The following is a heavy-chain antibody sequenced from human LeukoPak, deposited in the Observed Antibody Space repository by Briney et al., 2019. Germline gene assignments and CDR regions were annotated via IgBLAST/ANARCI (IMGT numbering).Heavy chain of an antibody. CDR3: ARTPEFCSGGSCYSEGYFDS. CDR1: GFTFSSYA. J-gene: IGHJ4*02. Sequence: QPGGSLRLSCAASGFTFSSYAMSWVRQAPGKGLEWVSAISGSGGSTYYADSVKGRFTISRDNSKNTLYLQMGSLRTGDMAVYYCARTPEFCSGGSCYSEGYFDSWGQGTLVTVSS. D-gene: IGHD2-15*01. CDR2: ISGSGGST. V-gene: IGHV3-23*01.